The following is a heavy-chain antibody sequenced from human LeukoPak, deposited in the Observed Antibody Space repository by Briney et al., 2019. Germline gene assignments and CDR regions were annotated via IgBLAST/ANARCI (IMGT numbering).Heavy chain of an antibody. CDR3: ARPTLGPSSRYGYPPTEYFQH. Sequence: SETLSLTCAVYGGSFSGYYWGWIRQPPGKGLEWIGEINHSGSTNYNPSLKSRVTISVDTSKNQFSLKLSSVTAADTAVYYCARPTLGPSSRYGYPPTEYFQHWGQGTLVTVSS. D-gene: IGHD6-13*01. CDR2: INHSGST. CDR1: GGSFSGYY. V-gene: IGHV4-34*01. J-gene: IGHJ1*01.